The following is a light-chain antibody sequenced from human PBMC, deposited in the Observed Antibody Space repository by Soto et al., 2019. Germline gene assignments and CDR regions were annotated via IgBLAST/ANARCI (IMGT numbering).Light chain of an antibody. J-gene: IGKJ1*01. V-gene: IGKV3-15*01. CDR1: QSVAGD. CDR2: GAS. CDR3: QQYGSSPTWT. Sequence: EIVLTQSPVTLSVSPGEGATLSCRASQSVAGDLAWFQQTPGQVPRLLIYGASTRATGVPARFRGSGSGTDFTLTISSLESGDFAVYYCQQYGSSPTWTFGQGTKVEIK.